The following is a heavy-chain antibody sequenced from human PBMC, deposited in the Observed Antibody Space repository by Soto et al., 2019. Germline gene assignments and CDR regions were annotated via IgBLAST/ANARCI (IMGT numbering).Heavy chain of an antibody. J-gene: IGHJ4*02. Sequence: SVKVSCKASGGTFSSYAISWVRQAPGQGLEWMGGIIPIFGTANYAQKLQGRVTITADESTSTAYMELSSLRSEDTAVYYCARHWGEVARLDYWGQGTLVTVSS. CDR2: IIPIFGTA. CDR1: GGTFSSYA. CDR3: ARHWGEVARLDY. D-gene: IGHD5-12*01. V-gene: IGHV1-69*13.